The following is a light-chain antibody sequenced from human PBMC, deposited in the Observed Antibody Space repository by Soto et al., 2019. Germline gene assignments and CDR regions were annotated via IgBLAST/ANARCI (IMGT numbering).Light chain of an antibody. CDR3: QQYNSYLYT. V-gene: IGKV1-5*03. J-gene: IGKJ2*01. Sequence: DIQMTQSPSTLSASVGDRFTITCRASQSISSWLDWYQQKPGKAPKLLIYKASSLASGVPSRFSGSGSGTEFTLNISSLQPDDFATYYCQQYNSYLYTFGQGTKLEIK. CDR2: KAS. CDR1: QSISSW.